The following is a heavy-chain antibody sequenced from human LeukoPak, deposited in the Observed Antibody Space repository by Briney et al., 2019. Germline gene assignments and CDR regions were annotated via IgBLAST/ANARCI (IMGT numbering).Heavy chain of an antibody. V-gene: IGHV3-48*03. CDR2: ISSSGSTI. Sequence: GGSLRLSCAASGFTFSSYEMNWVRQAPGKGLEWVSYISSSGSTIYYADSVKGRFTISRDNAKNSLYLQMNSLRAEDTAVYYCTRGGGRFGELLSDWFDPWGQGTLVTVSS. CDR1: GFTFSSYE. D-gene: IGHD3-10*01. CDR3: TRGGGRFGELLSDWFDP. J-gene: IGHJ5*02.